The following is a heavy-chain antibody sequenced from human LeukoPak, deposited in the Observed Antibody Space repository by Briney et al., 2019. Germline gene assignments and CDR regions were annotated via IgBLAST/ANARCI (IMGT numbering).Heavy chain of an antibody. CDR3: AGGAVMLDQ. V-gene: IGHV3-7*04. D-gene: IGHD6-19*01. CDR2: IKQDGSEK. Sequence: PGGSLRLSCAASGFTFSNYWMGWVRQAPGKGLEYVANIKQDGSEKDYVDSVKGRFTISRDNARNSLYLQMNSLRAEDTAVYYCAGGAVMLDQWGQGTLVTVSS. J-gene: IGHJ4*02. CDR1: GFTFSNYW.